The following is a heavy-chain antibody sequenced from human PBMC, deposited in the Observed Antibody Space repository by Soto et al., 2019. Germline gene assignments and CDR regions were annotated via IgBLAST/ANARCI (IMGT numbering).Heavy chain of an antibody. J-gene: IGHJ6*02. CDR1: GGTFSNYA. Sequence: QVQLVQSGAEVKKPGSSVKVSCKASGGTFSNYAISWVRQAPGQGLEWMGGIIPIFGTANYAQKFQGRVTITADKSTSTAYMELSSLRSEDTAVYYCARGQQLAGYYYYGMDVWGQGTTVTVSS. CDR3: ARGQQLAGYYYYGMDV. D-gene: IGHD6-6*01. CDR2: IIPIFGTA. V-gene: IGHV1-69*06.